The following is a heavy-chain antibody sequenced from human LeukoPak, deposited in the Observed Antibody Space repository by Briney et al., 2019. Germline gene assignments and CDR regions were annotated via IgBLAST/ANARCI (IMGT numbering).Heavy chain of an antibody. D-gene: IGHD1-26*01. CDR3: ARDFFQAHRGSQWELLRGSDI. V-gene: IGHV3-21*01. Sequence: GGSLRLSCAASGFTFSSYSMNWVRQAPGKGLEWVSSISSSSSYIYYADSVKGRFTISRDNAKNSLYLQMNSLRAEDTAVYYCARDFFQAHRGSQWELLRGSDIWGQGTMVTVSS. CDR1: GFTFSSYS. J-gene: IGHJ3*02. CDR2: ISSSSSYI.